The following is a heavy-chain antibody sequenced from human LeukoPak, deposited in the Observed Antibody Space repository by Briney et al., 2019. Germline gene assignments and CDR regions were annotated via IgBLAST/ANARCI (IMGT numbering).Heavy chain of an antibody. D-gene: IGHD5-12*01. V-gene: IGHV1-2*02. CDR1: GYTFTGYY. Sequence: ASVKVSCKASGYTFTGYYMHWVRQAPGQGLEWMGWINPNSGGTNYAQKFQGRVTMTRDTSITTAYMELRRLRSDDTAVYYCARDRYDASWGAFDIWGQGTMVTVSP. J-gene: IGHJ3*02. CDR3: ARDRYDASWGAFDI. CDR2: INPNSGGT.